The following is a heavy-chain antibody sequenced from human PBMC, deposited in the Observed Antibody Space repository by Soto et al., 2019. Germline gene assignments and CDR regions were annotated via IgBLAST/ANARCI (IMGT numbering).Heavy chain of an antibody. Sequence: PGGSLRLSCAASGFTFSSYGMHWVRQAPGKGLEWVAVIWYDGSNKYYADSVKGRFTISRDNSKNTLYLQMNSLRAEDTAVYYCARACGSSGHDAFDIWGQGTMVTVSS. CDR3: ARACGSSGHDAFDI. D-gene: IGHD3-22*01. V-gene: IGHV3-33*01. J-gene: IGHJ3*02. CDR2: IWYDGSNK. CDR1: GFTFSSYG.